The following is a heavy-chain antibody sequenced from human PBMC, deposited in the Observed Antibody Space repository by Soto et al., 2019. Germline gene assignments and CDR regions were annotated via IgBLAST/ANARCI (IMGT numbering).Heavy chain of an antibody. CDR1: GGSISSGGYY. CDR2: IYYSGST. CDR3: ERARQVETVLFDY. J-gene: IGHJ4*02. V-gene: IGHV4-31*03. D-gene: IGHD2-2*01. Sequence: SETLSLTCTVSGGSISSGGYYWSWIRQHPGKGLEWIGYIYYSGSTYYNPSLKSRVTISVDTSKNQFSLKLSSVTAADTAMYYCERARQVETVLFDYWGQGTLVTVSS.